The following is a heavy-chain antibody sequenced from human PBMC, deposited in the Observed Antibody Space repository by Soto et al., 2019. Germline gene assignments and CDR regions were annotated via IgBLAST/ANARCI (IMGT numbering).Heavy chain of an antibody. CDR1: GYTFPSYG. V-gene: IGHV1-18*01. Sequence: VQLVQSGAEVQNPGASVKVSCKASGYTFPSYGISWVRQAPAHGLEWMGWISAYNGNTNYAQKLQGRVTMTTDTSTSTAYMELRSLRSDDTAVYYCARDGVRFAGTKPCDYWGQGTLVTVAS. CDR3: ARDGVRFAGTKPCDY. J-gene: IGHJ4*02. D-gene: IGHD6-13*01. CDR2: ISAYNGNT.